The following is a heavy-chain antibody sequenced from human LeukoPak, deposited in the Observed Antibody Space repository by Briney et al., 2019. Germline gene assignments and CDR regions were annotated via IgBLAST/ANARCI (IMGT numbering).Heavy chain of an antibody. CDR3: TTYYDSGPSKD. D-gene: IGHD3-22*01. CDR2: IKKDGTEQ. CDR1: GISFSTYW. V-gene: IGHV3-7*05. J-gene: IGHJ4*02. Sequence: PGGSLRLSCAASGISFSTYWMTWGRQAPGKGLEWVANIKKDGTEQYYGDSVKGRFTISRDNTKNSLYLQMNSLRAEDTAMYYCTTYYDSGPSKDWGQGTLVTVSS.